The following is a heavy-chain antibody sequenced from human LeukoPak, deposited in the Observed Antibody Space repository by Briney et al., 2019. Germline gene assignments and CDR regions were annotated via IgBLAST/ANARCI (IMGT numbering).Heavy chain of an antibody. CDR2: IYHSGSN. Sequence: SETLSLTCTVSGYSISSGYYWGWIRQPPGKGLEWIGSIYHSGSNYYNPSLKSRVTISVDTSKNQFSLKLSSVTAADTAVYYCARDRDYVWGSYRYAFDIWGQGTMVTVSS. J-gene: IGHJ3*02. CDR3: ARDRDYVWGSYRYAFDI. CDR1: GYSISSGYY. V-gene: IGHV4-38-2*02. D-gene: IGHD3-16*02.